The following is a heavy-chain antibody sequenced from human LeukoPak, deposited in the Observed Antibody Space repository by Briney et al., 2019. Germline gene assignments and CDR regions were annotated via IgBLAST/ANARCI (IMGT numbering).Heavy chain of an antibody. CDR1: GGTFSSYA. D-gene: IGHD5-24*01. CDR2: IIPILGIA. V-gene: IGHV1-69*04. Sequence: SVKVSCKASGGTFSSYAISWVRQAPGQGLEWMGRIIPILGIANYAQKFQGRVTITADKSTSTAYMELSSLRSEDTAVYYCARTDEIEFYYYGMDVWGQGTTVTVSS. J-gene: IGHJ6*02. CDR3: ARTDEIEFYYYGMDV.